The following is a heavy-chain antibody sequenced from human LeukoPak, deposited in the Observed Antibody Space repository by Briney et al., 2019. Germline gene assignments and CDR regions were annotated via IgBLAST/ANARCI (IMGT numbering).Heavy chain of an antibody. CDR1: GFTFSSYE. CDR3: ASGRNYYDSSAAAFDI. V-gene: IGHV3-48*03. CDR2: ISSSGSTI. D-gene: IGHD3-22*01. J-gene: IGHJ3*02. Sequence: GGSLRLSCAASGFTFSSYEMNRVRQAPGKGLEWVSYISSSGSTIYYADSVKGRFTISRDNAKNSLYLQMNSLRAEDTAVYYCASGRNYYDSSAAAFDIWGQRTMVTVSS.